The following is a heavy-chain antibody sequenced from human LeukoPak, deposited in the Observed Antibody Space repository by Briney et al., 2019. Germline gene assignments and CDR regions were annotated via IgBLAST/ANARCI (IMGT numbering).Heavy chain of an antibody. J-gene: IGHJ4*02. CDR2: INPSGGST. CDR3: ARDLARYSGYDFNFDY. Sequence: GASVKVSCKPSGYTFTSYYMHWVRQAPGQGLEWMGIINPSGGSTSYAQKFQGRVTMTRDTSTSTVYMELSSLRSEDTAVYYCARDLARYSGYDFNFDYWGQGTLVTVSS. V-gene: IGHV1-46*01. CDR1: GYTFTSYY. D-gene: IGHD5-12*01.